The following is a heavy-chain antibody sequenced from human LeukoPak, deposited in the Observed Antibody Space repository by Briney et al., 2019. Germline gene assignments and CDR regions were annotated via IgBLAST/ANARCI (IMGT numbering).Heavy chain of an antibody. CDR1: GGSVSSSNYY. CDR3: ARADDYGDYITY. V-gene: IGHV4-39*07. J-gene: IGHJ1*01. CDR2: IYYRGSA. Sequence: SETLSLTCTVSGGSVSSSNYYWGWIRQPPGKGLEWIGIIYYRGSAYYNPSLMSRVTIAVDTSKNQFSLMLSSVTAADTAVYYCARADDYGDYITYWGPGTLVTVSS. D-gene: IGHD4-17*01.